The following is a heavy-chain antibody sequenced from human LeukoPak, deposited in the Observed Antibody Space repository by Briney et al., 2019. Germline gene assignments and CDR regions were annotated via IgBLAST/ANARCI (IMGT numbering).Heavy chain of an antibody. CDR1: GFTFSSYG. J-gene: IGHJ4*02. D-gene: IGHD6-13*01. CDR3: ARGKQLVRY. V-gene: IGHV3-30*03. Sequence: GRSLRLSCAASGFTFSSYGMHWVRQAPGKGLEWVAVISYDGSNKYYADSVKGRFTISRDNSKNTLSLQMNSLRAEDTAVYYCARGKQLVRYWGQGTLVTVSS. CDR2: ISYDGSNK.